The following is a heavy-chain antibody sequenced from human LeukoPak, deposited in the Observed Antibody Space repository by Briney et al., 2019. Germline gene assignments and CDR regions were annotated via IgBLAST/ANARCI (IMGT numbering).Heavy chain of an antibody. CDR1: GFTFSSYW. CDR2: INSDGSST. J-gene: IGHJ5*02. CDR3: ASLFIPRGKWFDP. D-gene: IGHD1-26*01. Sequence: GGSLRPSCAASGFTFSSYWMHWVRQAPGKGLVWVSRINSDGSSTSYADSVKGRFTISRDNAKNTLYLQMNSLRAEDTAVYYCASLFIPRGKWFDPWGQGTLVTVSS. V-gene: IGHV3-74*01.